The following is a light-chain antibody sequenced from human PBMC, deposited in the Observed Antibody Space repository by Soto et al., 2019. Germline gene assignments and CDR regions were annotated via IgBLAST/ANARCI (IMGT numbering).Light chain of an antibody. V-gene: IGKV3-15*01. J-gene: IGKJ2*01. CDR3: QQYNKWPYT. CDR2: GTS. CDR1: QSVGRN. Sequence: EIVMTQSPVALSVSPGESAALSCRASQSVGRNFAWYQQRPGQAPRVLIYGTSTRATGVPARFSGSGSETNFTLTISSLQSEDFAVYYCQQYNKWPYTFGQGTSLEIK.